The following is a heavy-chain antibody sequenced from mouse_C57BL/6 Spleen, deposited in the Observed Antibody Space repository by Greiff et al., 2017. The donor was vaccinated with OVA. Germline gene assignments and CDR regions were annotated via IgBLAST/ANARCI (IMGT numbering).Heavy chain of an antibody. Sequence: QVHVKQSGAELARPGASVKLSCKASGYTFTSYGISWVKQRTGQGLEWIGEIYPRSGNTYYNEKFKGKATLTADKSSSTAYMELRSLTSEDSAVYFCARYDGYYDFDYWGQGTTLTVSS. CDR2: IYPRSGNT. J-gene: IGHJ2*01. V-gene: IGHV1-81*01. CDR1: GYTFTSYG. D-gene: IGHD2-3*01. CDR3: ARYDGYYDFDY.